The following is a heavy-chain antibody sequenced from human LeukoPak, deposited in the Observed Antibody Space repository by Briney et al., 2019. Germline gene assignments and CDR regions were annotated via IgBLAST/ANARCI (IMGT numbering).Heavy chain of an antibody. CDR2: IWYAGSDR. CDR1: GFTFSNYG. CDR3: TFFDA. D-gene: IGHD2/OR15-2a*01. Sequence: PGRSLRLSCAASGFTFSNYGMHWVRQAPGKGLEWVAVIWYAGSDRYYADSVKGRFTISRDNSKNMVYLQMDSLRAEDTAVYYCTFFDAWGQGTLVTVSS. V-gene: IGHV3-33*01. J-gene: IGHJ5*02.